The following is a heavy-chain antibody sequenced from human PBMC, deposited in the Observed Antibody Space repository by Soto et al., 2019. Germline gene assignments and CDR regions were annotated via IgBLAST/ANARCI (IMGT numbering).Heavy chain of an antibody. CDR2: INPNSGGT. CDR3: ARDPSRGYSYGYFDY. Sequence: QVQLVQSGAEVKKPGASVKVSCKASGYTFTGYYMHWVRQAPGQGLEWMGWINPNSGGTNSAQKFQGWVTMTRDTSISTAYMELSRLRSDDTAVYYCARDPSRGYSYGYFDYWGQGTLVTVSS. V-gene: IGHV1-2*04. CDR1: GYTFTGYY. D-gene: IGHD5-18*01. J-gene: IGHJ4*02.